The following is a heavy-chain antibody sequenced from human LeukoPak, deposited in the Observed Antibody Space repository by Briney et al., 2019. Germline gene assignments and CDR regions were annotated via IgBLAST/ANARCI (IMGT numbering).Heavy chain of an antibody. CDR1: GASFSGYY. J-gene: IGHJ5*02. D-gene: IGHD1-20*01. Sequence: SETLSLTCAVYGASFSGYYWSWIRQPPGKGREWIGEINHSGSTNYNPSLKSRVTISVDTSKNQFSLKLSSVTAADTAVYYCARGGNWNWFDPWGQGTLVTVSS. V-gene: IGHV4-34*01. CDR2: INHSGST. CDR3: ARGGNWNWFDP.